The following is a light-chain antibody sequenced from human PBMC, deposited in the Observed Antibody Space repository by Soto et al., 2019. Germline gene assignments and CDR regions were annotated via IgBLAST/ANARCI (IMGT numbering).Light chain of an antibody. CDR2: EVS. CDR1: SSDVGSYNL. CDR3: CSYAGSRTHVL. J-gene: IGLJ2*01. Sequence: QSALTQPASVSGSPRQSITISCIGTSSDVGSYNLVSWYQQHPGKAPKVLIYEVSERPSGVSNRFSGSKSGNTASLTISGLQAEDEAEYYCCSYAGSRTHVLFGGGTQLTVL. V-gene: IGLV2-23*02.